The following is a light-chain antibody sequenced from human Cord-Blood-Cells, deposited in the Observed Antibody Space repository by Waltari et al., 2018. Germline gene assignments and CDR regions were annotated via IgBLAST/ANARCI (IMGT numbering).Light chain of an antibody. Sequence: EIVLTQSPGTLSLSPGERATLSCRASQSVSSSYLAWSQQTPGQAPRLLIYGASSRATGIPDRFSGSGSGTDFTLTISRLEPEDCAVYYCQQYGSSPPITFGQGTRLEIK. CDR3: QQYGSSPPIT. CDR1: QSVSSSY. CDR2: GAS. V-gene: IGKV3-20*01. J-gene: IGKJ5*01.